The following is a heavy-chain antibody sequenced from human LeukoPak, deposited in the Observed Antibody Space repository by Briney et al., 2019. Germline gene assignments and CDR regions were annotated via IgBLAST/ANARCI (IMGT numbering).Heavy chain of an antibody. Sequence: PETPSLTSAVSGGPSSGYYWRWIRPPPGKGLEWIGEINHSGSANYNPSLKSRVTLSVDMSKNQFSLKFSSVTAADTGVYCCARGRGDYYDSSGYYSAFDYWGQGTLVSVSS. CDR1: GGPSSGYY. V-gene: IGHV4-34*01. J-gene: IGHJ4*02. CDR2: INHSGSA. CDR3: ARGRGDYYDSSGYYSAFDY. D-gene: IGHD3-22*01.